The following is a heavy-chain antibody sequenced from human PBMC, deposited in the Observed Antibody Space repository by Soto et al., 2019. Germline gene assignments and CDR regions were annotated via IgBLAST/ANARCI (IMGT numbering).Heavy chain of an antibody. D-gene: IGHD3-22*01. CDR3: AKEGWRITMIVVVTVINDAFDI. V-gene: IGHV3-23*04. J-gene: IGHJ3*02. Sequence: EVQLVESGGGLVQPGRSLRLSCAASGFTFDDYAMHWVRQAPGKGLEWVSGISGSGGSTYYADSVKGRFTISRDNSKNTLYLQMNSLRAEDTAVYYCAKEGWRITMIVVVTVINDAFDIWGQGTMVTVSS. CDR1: GFTFDDYA. CDR2: ISGSGGST.